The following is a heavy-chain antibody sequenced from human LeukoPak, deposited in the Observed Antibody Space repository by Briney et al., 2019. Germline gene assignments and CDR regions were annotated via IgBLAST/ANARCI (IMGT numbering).Heavy chain of an antibody. J-gene: IGHJ4*02. Sequence: GRSLRLSCAASGFTFSSYGMHWVRQAPGKGLEWMAVISYDGSNKYYADSVKGRFTISRDNSKNTLYLQMNSLRAEDTAVYYCAKDSLPGVWSGYLDYWGQGTLVTVSS. V-gene: IGHV3-30*18. CDR2: ISYDGSNK. D-gene: IGHD3-3*01. CDR1: GFTFSSYG. CDR3: AKDSLPGVWSGYLDY.